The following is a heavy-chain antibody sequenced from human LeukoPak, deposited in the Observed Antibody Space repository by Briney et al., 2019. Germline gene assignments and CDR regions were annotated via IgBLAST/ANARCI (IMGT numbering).Heavy chain of an antibody. Sequence: ASVKVSCKASGYTFTSYDINWVRQATGQGLEWMGWMNPNSGNTGYAQKFQGRVTMTRNTSISTAYMELSSLRSEDTAVYYCARDGVVVVPAAFDYWGQGTLVTVSS. V-gene: IGHV1-8*01. J-gene: IGHJ4*02. CDR1: GYTFTSYD. CDR2: MNPNSGNT. D-gene: IGHD2-2*01. CDR3: ARDGVVVVPAAFDY.